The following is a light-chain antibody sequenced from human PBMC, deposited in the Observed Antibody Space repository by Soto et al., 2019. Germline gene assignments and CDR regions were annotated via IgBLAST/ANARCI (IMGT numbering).Light chain of an antibody. Sequence: EIVLTQSPATLALAPGERATLSCRASHSVSTFLAWYQQKPGQAPRLLITDASNRAPGASARISGSGSGTHFSHTISKLVYVDVAVYYCRQRVNSPRTFGQETKVEI. CDR3: RQRVNSPRT. J-gene: IGKJ1*01. V-gene: IGKV3-11*01. CDR1: HSVSTF. CDR2: DAS.